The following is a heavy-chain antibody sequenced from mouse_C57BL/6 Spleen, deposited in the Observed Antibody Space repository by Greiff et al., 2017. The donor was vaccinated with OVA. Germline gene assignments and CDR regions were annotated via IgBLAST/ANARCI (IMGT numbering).Heavy chain of an antibody. J-gene: IGHJ2*01. D-gene: IGHD3-2*02. V-gene: IGHV1-50*01. CDR3: ARSRQLRLQDY. CDR2: IDPSDSYT. Sequence: VKLQQPGAELVKPGASVKLSCKASGYTFTSYWMQWVKQRPGQGLEWIGEIDPSDSYTNYNQKFKGKATLTVDTSSSTAYMQLSSLTSEDSAVYYCARSRQLRLQDYWGQGTTLTVSS. CDR1: GYTFTSYW.